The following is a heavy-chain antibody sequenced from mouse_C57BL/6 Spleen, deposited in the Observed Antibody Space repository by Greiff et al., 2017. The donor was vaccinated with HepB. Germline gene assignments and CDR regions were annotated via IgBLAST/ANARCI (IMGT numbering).Heavy chain of an antibody. D-gene: IGHD1-1*01. J-gene: IGHJ1*03. Sequence: EVKVVESGGGLVQPGGSLKLSCAASGFTFSDYYMYWVRQTPEKRLEWVAYISNGGGSTYYPDTVKGRFTISRDNAKNTLYLQMSRLKSEDTAMYYWARSSYYYGSSYGYFDVWGTGTTVTVSS. V-gene: IGHV5-12*01. CDR2: ISNGGGST. CDR3: ARSSYYYGSSYGYFDV. CDR1: GFTFSDYY.